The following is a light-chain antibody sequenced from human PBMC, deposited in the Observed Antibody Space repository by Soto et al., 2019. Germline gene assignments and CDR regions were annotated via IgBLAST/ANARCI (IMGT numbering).Light chain of an antibody. Sequence: QSVLTQPPSASGAPGQRVTISCSGIASNIGRDPVNWYQQVPGTAPKLLIYENNHRPSGVPDRFSGSKSGTSASLVISGLQSEDEAEYFCAGWDGSLKGFVFGTGTKVTVL. V-gene: IGLV1-44*01. J-gene: IGLJ1*01. CDR2: ENN. CDR3: AGWDGSLKGFV. CDR1: ASNIGRDP.